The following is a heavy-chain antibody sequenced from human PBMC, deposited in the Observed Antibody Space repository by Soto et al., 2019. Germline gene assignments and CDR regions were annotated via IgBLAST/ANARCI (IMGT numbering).Heavy chain of an antibody. CDR3: STGGYGSSSVPGP. V-gene: IGHV3-15*07. D-gene: IGHD6-6*01. Sequence: SVSNAWMNWVRQAPGKGLEWVGRIKSKTDGGTTDYAAPVKGRFTISRDDSKNTLYLQMNSLKTEDTAVYYCSTGGYGSSSVPGPWGQGTLVTVSS. CDR1: SVSNAW. J-gene: IGHJ5*02. CDR2: IKSKTDGGTT.